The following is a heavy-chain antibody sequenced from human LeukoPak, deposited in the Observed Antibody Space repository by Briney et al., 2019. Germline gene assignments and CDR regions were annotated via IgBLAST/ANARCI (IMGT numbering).Heavy chain of an antibody. D-gene: IGHD3-3*01. V-gene: IGHV4-34*01. J-gene: IGHJ6*02. CDR1: GGSFSGYY. Sequence: PSETLSLTCAVYGGSFSGYYWSWIRQPPGKGLEWIGEINHSGSTNYNPSLKSRVTISVDTSKNQFSLKLNSVTAADTAVYYCARRAYYDFWSGYLEGMDVWGQGTTVTVSS. CDR3: ARRAYYDFWSGYLEGMDV. CDR2: INHSGST.